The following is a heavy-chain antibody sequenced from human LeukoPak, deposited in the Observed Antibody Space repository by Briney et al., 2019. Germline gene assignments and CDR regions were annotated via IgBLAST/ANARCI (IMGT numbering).Heavy chain of an antibody. D-gene: IGHD5-18*01. J-gene: IGHJ5*02. CDR3: ARGYSYGQRWFDP. V-gene: IGHV4-59*01. Sequence: SETLPLTCTVSGGSISSYYWSWIRQPPGKGLEWMGDIYYSGSTNYNPSLKSRVTILVDTSKNQFSLELSSVTAADTAVYYCARGYSYGQRWFDPWGQGTLVTVSS. CDR2: IYYSGST. CDR1: GGSISSYY.